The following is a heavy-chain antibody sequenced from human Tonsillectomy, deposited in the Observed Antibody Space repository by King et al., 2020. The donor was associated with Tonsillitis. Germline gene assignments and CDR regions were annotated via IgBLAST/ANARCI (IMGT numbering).Heavy chain of an antibody. Sequence: VQLVESGGGLVKPGGSLRLSCAASGLTFSSYSMNWVRQAPGKGLEWVSSISSTSTYKYYADSVKGRFTISRDNAKNSMYLQMNSLRAEDTAVYYCARDVGWDLLLWGQGTLVTVSS. V-gene: IGHV3-21*01. CDR3: ARDVGWDLLL. D-gene: IGHD1-26*01. CDR1: GLTFSSYS. CDR2: ISSTSTYK. J-gene: IGHJ4*02.